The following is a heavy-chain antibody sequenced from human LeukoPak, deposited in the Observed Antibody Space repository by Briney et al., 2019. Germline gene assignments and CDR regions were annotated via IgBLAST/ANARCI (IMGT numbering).Heavy chain of an antibody. CDR2: IKGDGIST. CDR1: GFDFSSNW. J-gene: IGHJ4*02. Sequence: GGSLRLSCAASGFDFSSNWMHWVRHTPGRGLVWVSRIKGDGISTNYADSVKGRFTISRDIAKNTLYLQMNSLRAEDTGVYYCAKDHYWSIDYWGRGTLVTVSS. V-gene: IGHV3-74*01. CDR3: AKDHYWSIDY. D-gene: IGHD3-3*01.